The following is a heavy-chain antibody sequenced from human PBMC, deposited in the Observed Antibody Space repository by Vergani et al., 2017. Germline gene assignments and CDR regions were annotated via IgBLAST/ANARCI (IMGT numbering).Heavy chain of an antibody. CDR3: ARVAPSNSEVTPTAFDV. Sequence: QVQLVQSGAELKKPGASVSVSCKGSSHTFQTYGISWVRQAPGKGLEWMAWIRPYTGHTIYAQKFQDRVTMTADTSTNTAYMELRSLRSDDTPVYFCARVAPSNSEVTPTAFDVWGQGTMVTVSS. V-gene: IGHV1-18*01. CDR2: IRPYTGHT. D-gene: IGHD1-1*01. CDR1: SHTFQTYG. J-gene: IGHJ3*01.